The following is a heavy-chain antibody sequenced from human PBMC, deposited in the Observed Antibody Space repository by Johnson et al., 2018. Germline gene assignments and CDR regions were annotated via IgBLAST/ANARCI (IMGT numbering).Heavy chain of an antibody. CDR3: ARPHRGYCSGGSCYYYYYYYMDV. CDR2: ISYDGSNK. V-gene: IGHV3-30-3*01. CDR1: GFTFSSYA. Sequence: VQLVESGGGVVQPGRSLRLSCAASGFTFSSYAMHWVRQAPGKGLEWVAVISYDGSNKYYADSVKGRFTISRDNSKNTLYLQMNSLRAEDTALYYCARPHRGYCSGGSCYYYYYYYMDVWGKGTTVTVSS. J-gene: IGHJ6*03. D-gene: IGHD2-15*01.